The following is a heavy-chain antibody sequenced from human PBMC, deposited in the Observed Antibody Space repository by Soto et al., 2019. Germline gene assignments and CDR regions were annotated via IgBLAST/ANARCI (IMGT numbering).Heavy chain of an antibody. CDR2: IFPDDSDT. CDR3: FRGGVTSRTFDY. D-gene: IGHD3-16*01. CDR1: GYIIKNYW. J-gene: IGHJ4*02. Sequence: GESLKISCKASGYIIKNYWIGWVRQMPGQGLEWMGIIFPDDSDTRYSPSFQGHVTISVDKSISTAYVQWSSLKASDSAIYYCFRGGVTSRTFDYWGQGTLVTSPQ. V-gene: IGHV5-51*01.